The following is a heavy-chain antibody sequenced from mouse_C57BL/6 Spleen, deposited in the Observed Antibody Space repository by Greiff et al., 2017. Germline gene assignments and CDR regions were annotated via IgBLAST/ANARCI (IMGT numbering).Heavy chain of an antibody. J-gene: IGHJ3*01. CDR3: AREDDRWVAY. Sequence: QVQLQQPGAELVKPGASVKLSCKASGYTFTSYWMHWVKQRPGRGLEWIGNIYPNSGGTKYNEKFKSKATLTVDKPSSTAYMQLSSLTSEDSAVYYCAREDDRWVAYWGQGTLVTVSA. CDR2: IYPNSGGT. V-gene: IGHV1-72*01. CDR1: GYTFTSYW.